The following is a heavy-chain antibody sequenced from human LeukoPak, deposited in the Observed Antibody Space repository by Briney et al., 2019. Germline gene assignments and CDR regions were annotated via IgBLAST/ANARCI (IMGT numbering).Heavy chain of an antibody. J-gene: IGHJ4*02. Sequence: GASVKVSCKASGYTFTSYAMHWVRQAPGQRLECMGWSNTGNGNTKYSQKFQGRVTITRDTSASTAYMGLSSLRSEDTAVYYCARNTETAIPLPYYFDYWGQGTLVTVSS. CDR1: GYTFTSYA. V-gene: IGHV1-3*04. CDR2: SNTGNGNT. D-gene: IGHD2-21*02. CDR3: ARNTETAIPLPYYFDY.